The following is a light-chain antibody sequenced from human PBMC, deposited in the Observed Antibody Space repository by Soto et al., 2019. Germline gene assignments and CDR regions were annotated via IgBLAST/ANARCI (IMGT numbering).Light chain of an antibody. V-gene: IGKV3-20*01. CDR1: QSVASNY. CDR3: QQYGSSHQDT. Sequence: EIVLTQSQGTLSLSPGERATLSSRASQSVASNYLAWYQQKPAQATRLLIYGASRRANGIPDRFSGSGSGTDFTLTLSSLEPEDFALYYCQQYGSSHQDTFGQGTKVDIK. J-gene: IGKJ1*01. CDR2: GAS.